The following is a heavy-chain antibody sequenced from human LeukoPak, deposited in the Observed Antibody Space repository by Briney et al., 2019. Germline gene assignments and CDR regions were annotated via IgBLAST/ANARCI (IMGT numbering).Heavy chain of an antibody. J-gene: IGHJ6*02. CDR2: ISGSGGST. Sequence: GGSLRLSCAASGFTFSSYAINWVRQAPGKGLDWVSGISGSGGSTYYADSVKGRFTISRDNAKNSLYLQMNSLRAEDTALYYCAKDSDYCSGGSCFRGSPRGYYGMDVWGQGTTVTVSS. V-gene: IGHV3-23*01. D-gene: IGHD2-15*01. CDR3: AKDSDYCSGGSCFRGSPRGYYGMDV. CDR1: GFTFSSYA.